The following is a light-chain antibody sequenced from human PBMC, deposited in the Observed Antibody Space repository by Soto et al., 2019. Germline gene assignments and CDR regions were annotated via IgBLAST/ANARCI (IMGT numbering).Light chain of an antibody. CDR1: QGISSY. J-gene: IGKJ3*01. CDR2: AAS. V-gene: IGKV1-8*01. Sequence: AIRMTQSPSSLSASTGDRVTITCRASQGISSYLAWYQQKPGKAPKLLIYAASTLQSGVPSRFSGSGSGTDFTLTISCLQSEDFATYSCQQYYSYPVTFGPGTKVDIK. CDR3: QQYYSYPVT.